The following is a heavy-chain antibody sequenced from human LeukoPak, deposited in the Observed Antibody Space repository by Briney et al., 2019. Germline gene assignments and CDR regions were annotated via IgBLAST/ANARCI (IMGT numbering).Heavy chain of an antibody. J-gene: IGHJ6*04. D-gene: IGHD6-19*01. Sequence: PSETLSLTCAVYGGSFSGYYWSWIRQPPGKGLEWIGEINHSGSTNYNPSLKSRVTISVDTSKNQFSLKLSSVTAGDTAVYYCARVSPYSSGWWLRGGMDVWAKGTTVTVSS. CDR3: ARVSPYSSGWWLRGGMDV. V-gene: IGHV4-34*01. CDR1: GGSFSGYY. CDR2: INHSGST.